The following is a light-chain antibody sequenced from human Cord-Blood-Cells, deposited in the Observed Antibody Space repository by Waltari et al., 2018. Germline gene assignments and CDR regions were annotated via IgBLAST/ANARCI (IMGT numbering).Light chain of an antibody. CDR2: WAS. CDR1: QSVVYSSNNENY. Sequence: DTVSTQSPAVLAVSLGARPTIKCKSSQSVVYSSNNENYLAWYQQKPGQPPTLLISWASTREAVRSNRFRGGASRTDTTSTSSNEQAEYVAGYYYQQYYSTPLTFGGGTKVEIK. V-gene: IGKV4-1*01. J-gene: IGKJ4*01. CDR3: QQYYSTPLT.